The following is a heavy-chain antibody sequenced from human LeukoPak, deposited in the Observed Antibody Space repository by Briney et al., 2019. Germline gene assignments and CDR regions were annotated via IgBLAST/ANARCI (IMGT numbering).Heavy chain of an antibody. Sequence: PSETLSLTCTVSGGSISSSSYYWGWIRQPPGKGLEWIGSIYYSGSTYYNPSLKSRVTISVDTSKNQFSLKLSSVTAADTAVYYCARPYCSSTSCYFQVGYFDYWGQGTLVTDSS. D-gene: IGHD2-2*01. J-gene: IGHJ4*02. CDR3: ARPYCSSTSCYFQVGYFDY. CDR1: GGSISSSSYY. CDR2: IYYSGST. V-gene: IGHV4-39*07.